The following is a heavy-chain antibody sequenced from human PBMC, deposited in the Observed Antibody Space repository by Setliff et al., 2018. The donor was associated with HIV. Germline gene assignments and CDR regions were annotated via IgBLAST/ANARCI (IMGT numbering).Heavy chain of an antibody. CDR2: VNPKNGDT. J-gene: IGHJ4*02. CDR1: GYAFNGYN. V-gene: IGHV1-2*02. D-gene: IGHD3-10*01. CDR3: ARAAGLWFGEPFDY. Sequence: ASVKVSCKASGYAFNGYNVHWVRQAPGQGLEWMGWVNPKNGDTSYAQKLQGRVTMASVTSINTSYMELSSLRSDDTAIYYCARAAGLWFGEPFDYWGRGSLVTVSS.